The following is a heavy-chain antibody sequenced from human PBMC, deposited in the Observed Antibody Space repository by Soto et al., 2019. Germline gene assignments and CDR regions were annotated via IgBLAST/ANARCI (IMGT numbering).Heavy chain of an antibody. CDR2: IRNKADNYAT. D-gene: IGHD2-2*01. J-gene: IGHJ6*02. CDR3: ARYYCRSSGCYDYYGMDV. CDR1: GFTFSGSA. V-gene: IGHV3-73*01. Sequence: GGSLRLSCATSGFTFSGSAMHWVRQASGKGPEWVGRIRNKADNYATAYAASVKGRFTISRDDSKNTAYLQMNSLKTEDTAVYYCARYYCRSSGCYDYYGMDVWGQGTTVTVSS.